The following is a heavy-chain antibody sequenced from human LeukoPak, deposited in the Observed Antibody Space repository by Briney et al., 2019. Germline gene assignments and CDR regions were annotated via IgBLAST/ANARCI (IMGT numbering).Heavy chain of an antibody. CDR2: IRYDGSNK. CDR1: GFTFSSYG. V-gene: IGHV3-30*02. CDR3: AREGNDITIFGVATPNWFDP. D-gene: IGHD3-3*01. J-gene: IGHJ5*02. Sequence: AGRSLRLSCAASGFTFSSYGMHWVRQAPGKGLEWVAFIRYDGSNKYYADSVKGRFTISRDNSKNTLYLQMNSLRAEDTAVYYCAREGNDITIFGVATPNWFDPWGQGTLVTVSS.